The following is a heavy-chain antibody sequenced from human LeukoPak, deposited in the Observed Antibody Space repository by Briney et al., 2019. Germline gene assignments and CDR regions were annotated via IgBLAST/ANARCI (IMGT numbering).Heavy chain of an antibody. J-gene: IGHJ5*02. CDR2: IYPGDSDT. Sequence: GESLKISCKGSGYSFTSYWIGWVRQMPGKGLEWMGIIYPGDSDTRYSPSFQGQVTISVDKSINTAFLQWHSLKASDTAIYYCATTNGPAAMNYLDPWGQGTLVTVSS. CDR3: ATTNGPAAMNYLDP. V-gene: IGHV5-51*01. CDR1: GYSFTSYW. D-gene: IGHD2-2*01.